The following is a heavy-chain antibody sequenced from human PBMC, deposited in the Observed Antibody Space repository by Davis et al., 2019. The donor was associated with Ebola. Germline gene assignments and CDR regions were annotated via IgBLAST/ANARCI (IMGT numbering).Heavy chain of an antibody. Sequence: LRLSCAVSGGSISSGGYSWSWIRQRPGKGLDWIGYIYHSGSTYYNPSLKSLVTTSVDRSNNQFSLKLSSVTAADMAVYYCARGKPFGSSFWFDPWGQGTLVTVSS. D-gene: IGHD6-13*01. J-gene: IGHJ5*02. V-gene: IGHV4-30-2*01. CDR2: IYHSGST. CDR1: GGSISSGGYS. CDR3: ARGKPFGSSFWFDP.